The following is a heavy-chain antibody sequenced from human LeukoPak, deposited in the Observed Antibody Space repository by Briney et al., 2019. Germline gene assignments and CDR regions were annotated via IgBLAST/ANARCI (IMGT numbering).Heavy chain of an antibody. CDR3: TREGAGGFDY. CDR2: IKQDGSEK. CDR1: GFTVSSNY. J-gene: IGHJ4*02. D-gene: IGHD3-10*01. V-gene: IGHV3-7*01. Sequence: PGGSLRLSCAASGFTVSSNYMSWVRQAPGKGLEWVANIKQDGSEKSYVDSVKGRFTISRDNAKNSPYLQMNSLRAEDTAVYYCTREGAGGFDYWGQGTLVTVSS.